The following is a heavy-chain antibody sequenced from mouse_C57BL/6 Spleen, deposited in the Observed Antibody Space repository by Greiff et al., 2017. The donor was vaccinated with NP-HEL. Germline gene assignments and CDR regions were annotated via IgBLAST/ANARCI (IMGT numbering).Heavy chain of an antibody. D-gene: IGHD2-12*01. CDR1: GYAFSSYW. CDR2: IYPGDGDT. V-gene: IGHV1-80*01. CDR3: ARLLRVRIYFDY. Sequence: VQLQQSGAELVKPGASVKISCKASGYAFSSYWMNWVKQRPGKGLEWIGQIYPGDGDTNYNGKFKGKATLTADKSSSTAYMQLSSLTSEDSAVYFCARLLRVRIYFDYWGQGTTLTVSS. J-gene: IGHJ2*01.